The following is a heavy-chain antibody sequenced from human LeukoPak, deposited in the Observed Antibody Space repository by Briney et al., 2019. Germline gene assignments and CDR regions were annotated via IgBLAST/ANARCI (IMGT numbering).Heavy chain of an antibody. V-gene: IGHV3-43*02. CDR2: ISGDGGST. D-gene: IGHD2-8*01. CDR1: GFTFDDYA. J-gene: IGHJ4*02. Sequence: GGSLRLSCAASGFTFDDYAMHWVRQAPGKGLEWVSLISGDGGSTYYADSVKGRFTISRDNSKNSLYLQMNSLRTEDTALYYCAQGKWSFDYWRQGTLVTVSS. CDR3: AQGKWSFDY.